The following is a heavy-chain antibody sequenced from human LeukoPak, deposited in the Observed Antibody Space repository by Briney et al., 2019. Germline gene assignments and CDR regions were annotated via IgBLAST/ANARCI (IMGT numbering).Heavy chain of an antibody. CDR2: IWVDVTYE. V-gene: IGHV3-33*06. J-gene: IGHJ6*03. CDR1: GFTFSSYG. Sequence: GGSLRLSCAASGFTFSSYGMHWVRQAPGKGLEWVALIWVDVTYEYYADSGNGRFTISRDNSNKTLYLQMNSLRAEDTAVYYCAKERDYAEDMDVWGKGTTVTVSS. CDR3: AKERDYAEDMDV. D-gene: IGHD4-17*01.